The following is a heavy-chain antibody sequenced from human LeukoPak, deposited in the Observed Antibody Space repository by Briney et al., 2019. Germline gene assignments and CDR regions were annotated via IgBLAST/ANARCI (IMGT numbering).Heavy chain of an antibody. D-gene: IGHD1-26*01. Sequence: GGSLRLSCAASGFTFSSYSMNWVRQAPGKGLEWVSYISSSSSTIYYADSVKGRFTISRDNAKNSLYLQMNSLRAEDTAVYYCARDVRIVGATRGYYYMDVWGKGTTVTVSS. J-gene: IGHJ6*03. CDR1: GFTFSSYS. CDR3: ARDVRIVGATRGYYYMDV. CDR2: ISSSSSTI. V-gene: IGHV3-48*01.